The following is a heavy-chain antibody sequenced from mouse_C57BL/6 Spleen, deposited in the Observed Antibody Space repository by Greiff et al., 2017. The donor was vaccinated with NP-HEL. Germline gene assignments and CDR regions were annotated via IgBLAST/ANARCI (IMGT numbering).Heavy chain of an antibody. CDR3: ARNYGSGYWFAD. Sequence: EVLLQESGPGLVKPSQSLSLTCSVTGYSITSGYYWNWIRQFPGNKLEWMGYISYDGSTNYNPSLKNRISITLDTSKNQFFLKLNSVTTEDTATYYCARNYGSGYWFADWGQGTLVTVSA. D-gene: IGHD1-1*01. CDR1: GYSITSGYY. V-gene: IGHV3-6*01. CDR2: ISYDGST. J-gene: IGHJ3*01.